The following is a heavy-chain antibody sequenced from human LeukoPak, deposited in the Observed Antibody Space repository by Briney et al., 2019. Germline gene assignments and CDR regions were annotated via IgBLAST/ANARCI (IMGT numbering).Heavy chain of an antibody. CDR3: VRSDYYYYGMDV. CDR2: IYYSGST. J-gene: IGHJ6*02. CDR1: GGSISSYY. V-gene: IGHV4-59*08. Sequence: SETLSLTCTVSGGSISSYYWSWIRQPPGKGLEWIGYIYYSGSTNYNPSLKSRVTISVDTSKNQSSLNLSSVTAADTAVYYCVRSDYYYYGMDVWGQGTTVTVSS.